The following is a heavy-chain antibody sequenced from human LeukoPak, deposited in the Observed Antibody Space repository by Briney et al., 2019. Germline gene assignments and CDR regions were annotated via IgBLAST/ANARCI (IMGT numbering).Heavy chain of an antibody. CDR2: IDSSGIT. V-gene: IGHV4-59*01. J-gene: IGHJ4*02. CDR3: ATVASGWYPDY. Sequence: PSETLSLTCTVSGGTISSFYYTWIRQPPGQGLEWIGYIDSSGITNYNSSLNSRVTISLDTSQNQFSLKLNSVTAADTAVYYCATVASGWYPDYWGQGALVTVAS. D-gene: IGHD6-19*01. CDR1: GGTISSFY.